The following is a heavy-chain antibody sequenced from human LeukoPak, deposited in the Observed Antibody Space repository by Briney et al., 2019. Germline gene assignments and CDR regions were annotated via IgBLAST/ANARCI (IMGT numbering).Heavy chain of an antibody. J-gene: IGHJ4*02. CDR3: ARDRASPLVDTAMAKVDY. Sequence: GGSLRLSCAASGITFSSYSMNWVRQAPGKGLEWVSSISSSSTYIYYADSVKGRFTISRDNAKNSLYLQMNSLRAEDTAVYYCARDRASPLVDTAMAKVDYWGQGTLVTVSS. CDR1: GITFSSYS. CDR2: ISSSSTYI. D-gene: IGHD5-18*01. V-gene: IGHV3-21*01.